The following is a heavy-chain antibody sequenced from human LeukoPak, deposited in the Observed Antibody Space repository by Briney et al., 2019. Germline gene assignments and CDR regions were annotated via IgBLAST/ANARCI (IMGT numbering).Heavy chain of an antibody. CDR1: GGSFSGYY. D-gene: IGHD2-2*01. CDR2: INHSGST. V-gene: IGHV4-34*01. Sequence: SETLSLTCAVYGGSFSGYYWSWIRQSPGKGLGWIGEINHSGSTNYNPSLKSRFIISVDTSKNQFSLRLNSVTAADTAVYYCARLGSTWYFPDSWGQGTLVTLSS. J-gene: IGHJ5*01. CDR3: ARLGSTWYFPDS.